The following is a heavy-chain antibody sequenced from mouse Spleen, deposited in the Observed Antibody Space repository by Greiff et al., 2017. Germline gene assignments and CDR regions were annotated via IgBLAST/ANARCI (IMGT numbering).Heavy chain of an antibody. V-gene: IGHV5-12-1*01. Sequence: EVQLQESGGDLVELGGSLTLSCAASGFTFSAYYMSWVRQTPEKRLEWVALISNSGVNTYYPDSVKGRFTISRDNAKNTLYLQMTSLNSEDTAVYYCARGGNYVEDYFDYWGQGTILTVSS. J-gene: IGHJ2*01. CDR1: GFTFSAYY. D-gene: IGHD2-1*01. CDR3: ARGGNYVEDYFDY. CDR2: ISNSGVNT.